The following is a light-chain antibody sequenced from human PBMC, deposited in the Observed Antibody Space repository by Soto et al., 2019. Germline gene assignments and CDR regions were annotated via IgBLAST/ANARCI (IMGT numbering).Light chain of an antibody. J-gene: IGLJ1*01. CDR1: SSNIGSTYD. Sequence: QSVLTQPPSVSGAPGQRVTISCTGSSSNIGSTYDVQWYQQLPGTAPKLLIHGNTDRPSGVPDRFSGSKSGTSASLAITGLQADDEADYCQPYDDSLRVHYVFGTGTKLTVL. CDR2: GNT. CDR3: QPYDDSLRVHYV. V-gene: IGLV1-40*01.